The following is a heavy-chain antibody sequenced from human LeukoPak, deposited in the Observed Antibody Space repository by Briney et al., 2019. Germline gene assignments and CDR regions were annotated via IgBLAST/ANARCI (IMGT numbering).Heavy chain of an antibody. D-gene: IGHD5-12*01. CDR3: ARGPGYSGQRYFDY. CDR1: GGSFSGYY. CDR2: INHSGST. V-gene: IGHV4-34*01. J-gene: IGHJ4*02. Sequence: PSETLSLTCAVYGGSFSGYYWSWIRQPPGKGLEWIGEINHSGSTNYNPSLKSRVTISVDTSKNQFSLKLSSVTAADTAVYYCARGPGYSGQRYFDYWGQGTLVTVSS.